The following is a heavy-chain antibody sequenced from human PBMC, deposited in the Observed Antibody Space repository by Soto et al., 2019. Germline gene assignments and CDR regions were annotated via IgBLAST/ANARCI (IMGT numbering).Heavy chain of an antibody. V-gene: IGHV4-39*07. D-gene: IGHD6-13*01. Sequence: SETLSLTCTVSGCSISSSSYYWGWIRQPPGKGLEWIGSIYYSGSTYYNPSLKSRVTISVDTSKNQFSLKLSSVTAADTAVYYCARGGYSSCWSSRCRRFDPWGQGTLVTVSS. CDR2: IYYSGST. J-gene: IGHJ5*02. CDR3: ARGGYSSCWSSRCRRFDP. CDR1: GCSISSSSYY.